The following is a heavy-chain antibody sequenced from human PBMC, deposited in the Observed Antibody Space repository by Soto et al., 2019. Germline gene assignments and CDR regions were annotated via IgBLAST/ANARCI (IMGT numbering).Heavy chain of an antibody. J-gene: IGHJ4*02. CDR3: ARDSTPGYYDSSGYDY. D-gene: IGHD3-22*01. V-gene: IGHV3-30-3*01. CDR2: ISYDGSNK. Sequence: PGGSLRHSCAASGVTCISYAMHSVRQAPGKGLEWVAVISYDGSNKYYADSVKGRFTISRDNSKNTLYLQMNSLRAEGTAVYYCARDSTPGYYDSSGYDYWGQGTLVTVSS. CDR1: GVTCISYA.